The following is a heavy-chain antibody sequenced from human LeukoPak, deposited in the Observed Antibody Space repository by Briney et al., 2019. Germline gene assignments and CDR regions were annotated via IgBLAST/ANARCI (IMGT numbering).Heavy chain of an antibody. J-gene: IGHJ4*02. D-gene: IGHD3-22*01. V-gene: IGHV3-7*03. CDR3: ARDRGYYRFDY. CDR2: IKFDGTEE. Sequence: GGSLRLSCVASGFTFSDHWMTWVRQAPGKGLEWVAHIKFDGTEEKFVDSVKGRFSISRDNAKNSLYLQMSSLRAEDTAMYYCARDRGYYRFDYWGQGTLVTVSS. CDR1: GFTFSDHW.